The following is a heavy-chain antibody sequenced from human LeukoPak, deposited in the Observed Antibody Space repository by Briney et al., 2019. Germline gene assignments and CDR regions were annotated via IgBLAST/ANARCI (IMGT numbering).Heavy chain of an antibody. D-gene: IGHD6-19*01. CDR2: INTNTGNP. V-gene: IGHV7-4-1*02. Sequence: ASVKVSRKASGYTFTSYTLNWVRQAPGQGLEWMGRINTNTGNPTYAQGFTGRFVFSLDTSLSTAYLQISSLKTEDTAVYFCARGNRAVGVDSWGQGTLVTVSS. J-gene: IGHJ4*02. CDR1: GYTFTSYT. CDR3: ARGNRAVGVDS.